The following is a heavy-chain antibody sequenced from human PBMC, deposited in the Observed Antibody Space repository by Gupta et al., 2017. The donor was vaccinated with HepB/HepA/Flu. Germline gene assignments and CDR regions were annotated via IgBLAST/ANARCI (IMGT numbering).Heavy chain of an antibody. CDR2: IYYSGRT. CDR3: GRTTYCSIGVCSVAS. CDR1: GGSISSDDHY. J-gene: IGHJ5*02. D-gene: IGHD2-8*01. Sequence: QVHLQESGPGLVKPSQTLSLTCTVSGGSISSDDHYWSWIRQPPGKGLEWIGYIYYSGRTYYNPSLKSRLTISLDTSKNQLSLKLRSVTAADTAVYYCGRTTYCSIGVCSVASWGPGTLVTVSS. V-gene: IGHV4-30-4*01.